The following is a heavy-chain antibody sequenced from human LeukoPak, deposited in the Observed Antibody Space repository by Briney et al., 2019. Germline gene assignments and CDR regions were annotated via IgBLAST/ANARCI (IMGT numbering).Heavy chain of an antibody. V-gene: IGHV1-2*02. CDR1: GYTFTGYY. CDR2: INPNSGGT. Sequence: ASVKVSCKASGYTFTGYYMHWVRQAPGQGLEWMGWINPNSGGTNYAQKFQGRVTMTRDTSISTAYMELSRLRSDDTAVYYCARVAGGDIVVVPAATLLDYWGQGTLVTVSS. D-gene: IGHD2-2*01. CDR3: ARVAGGDIVVVPAATLLDY. J-gene: IGHJ4*02.